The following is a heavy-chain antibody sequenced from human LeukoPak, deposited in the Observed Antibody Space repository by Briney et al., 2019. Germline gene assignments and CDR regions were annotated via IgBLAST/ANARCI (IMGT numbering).Heavy chain of an antibody. CDR3: ARFGLPYSIDL. Sequence: GGSLRLSCIASGFTINQHAMSWVRQAPVKALEWVASIRPDGSAVFYVDSVKGRFTFSRDNAKNSLDLQMNSLRAEDTAVYYCARFGLPYSIDLWGQGTMVTVSS. V-gene: IGHV3-7*01. J-gene: IGHJ6*02. CDR1: GFTINQHA. D-gene: IGHD3/OR15-3a*01. CDR2: IRPDGSAV.